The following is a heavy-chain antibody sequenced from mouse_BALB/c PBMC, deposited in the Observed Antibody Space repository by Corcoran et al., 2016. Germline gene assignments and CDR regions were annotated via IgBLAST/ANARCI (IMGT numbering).Heavy chain of an antibody. CDR1: GYTFTNYG. J-gene: IGHJ2*01. CDR3: ARPLYYDGSSYGY. Sequence: QIQLVQSGPELKKPGETVKISCKASGYTFTNYGMNWVKQAPGKGLKWMGWINTYTGEPTYADDFKGRFAFSLETSASTAYLQINNLKNEDTATYFCARPLYYDGSSYGYWGQGTTLTVSS. D-gene: IGHD1-1*01. V-gene: IGHV9-3-1*01. CDR2: INTYTGEP.